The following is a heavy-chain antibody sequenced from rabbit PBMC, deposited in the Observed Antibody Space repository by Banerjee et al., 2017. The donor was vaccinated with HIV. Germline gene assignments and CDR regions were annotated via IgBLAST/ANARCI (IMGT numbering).Heavy chain of an antibody. V-gene: IGHV1S45*01. Sequence: EESGGDLVKPEGSLTLTCTASGFSFSSSYWICWVRQAPGKGLEWIACIYVDDGATYYASWAKGRFTISKTSSTTVTLQMTSLTAADTATYFCTREDDAYGDWGLWGPGTLVTVS. CDR3: TREDDAYGDWGL. D-gene: IGHD2-1*01. J-gene: IGHJ6*01. CDR1: GFSFSSSYW. CDR2: IYVDDGAT.